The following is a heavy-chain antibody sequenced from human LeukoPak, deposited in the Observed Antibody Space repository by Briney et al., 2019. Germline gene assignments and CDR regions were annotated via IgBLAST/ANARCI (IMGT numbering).Heavy chain of an antibody. CDR1: GFTFSDYY. D-gene: IGHD1-1*01. CDR2: ISSSGGTI. Sequence: NPGGSLRLSCAASGFTFSDYYMSWLRQAPGKGLEWVSYISSSGGTIYYTDSVKGRFTISRDDVKNMLYLQMNSLRVEDTGLYYCSTVEHFWGQGTLVTVSS. V-gene: IGHV3-11*04. CDR3: STVEHF. J-gene: IGHJ4*02.